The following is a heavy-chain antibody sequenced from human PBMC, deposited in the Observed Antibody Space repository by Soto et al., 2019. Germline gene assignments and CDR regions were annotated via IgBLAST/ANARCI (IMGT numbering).Heavy chain of an antibody. Sequence: SSETLSLTCTVSGGSISSYYWSWIRQPPGKGLEWIGYIYYSGSTNYNPSLKSRVTISVDTSKNQFSLKLSSVTAADTAVYYCARALRYFDWSSFDYWGQGTLVTVSS. CDR3: ARALRYFDWSSFDY. V-gene: IGHV4-59*01. D-gene: IGHD3-9*01. CDR2: IYYSGST. CDR1: GGSISSYY. J-gene: IGHJ4*02.